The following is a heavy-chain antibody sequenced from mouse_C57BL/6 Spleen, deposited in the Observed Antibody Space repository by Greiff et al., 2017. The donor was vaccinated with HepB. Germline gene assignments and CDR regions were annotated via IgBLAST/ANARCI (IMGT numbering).Heavy chain of an antibody. CDR3: ARNSYYGSSTWFAY. J-gene: IGHJ3*01. V-gene: IGHV1-80*01. CDR1: GYAFSSYW. Sequence: VQLQQSGAELVKPGASVKISCKASGYAFSSYWMNWVKQRPGKGLEWIGQIYPGDGDTNYNGKFKGKATLTADKSSSTAYMQLSSLTSEDSAVYFCARNSYYGSSTWFAYWGLGTLVTVSA. CDR2: IYPGDGDT. D-gene: IGHD1-1*01.